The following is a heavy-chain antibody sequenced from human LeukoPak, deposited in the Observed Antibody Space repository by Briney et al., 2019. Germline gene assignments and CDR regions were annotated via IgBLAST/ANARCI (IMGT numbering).Heavy chain of an antibody. CDR1: GYTFTGYY. CDR2: INPNSGGT. V-gene: IGHV1-2*02. D-gene: IGHD6-13*01. CDR3: ARGYSSSWYGVRY. Sequence: GASVKVSCTASGYTFTGYYMHWVRQAPGQGLEWMGWINPNSGGTNYAQKFQGRVTMTRDTSISTAYMELSRLRSDDTAVYYCARGYSSSWYGVRYWGQGTLVTVSS. J-gene: IGHJ4*02.